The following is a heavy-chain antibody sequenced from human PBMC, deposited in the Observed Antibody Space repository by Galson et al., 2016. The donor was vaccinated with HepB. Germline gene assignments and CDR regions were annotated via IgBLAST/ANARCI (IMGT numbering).Heavy chain of an antibody. CDR1: GFTFTSNY. J-gene: IGHJ6*02. CDR2: IHTDGSSP. Sequence: CAASGFTFTSNYMHWVRQAPGKGLVWVSGIHTDGSSPIYADSVKGRFTITRDNTKNTLYLQMNSLRAEDSAVYYCGRGAYFGMDVWGQGTAVTVSS. CDR3: GRGAYFGMDV. V-gene: IGHV3-74*01.